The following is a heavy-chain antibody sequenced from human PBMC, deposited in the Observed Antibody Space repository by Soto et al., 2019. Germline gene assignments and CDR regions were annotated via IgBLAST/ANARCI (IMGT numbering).Heavy chain of an antibody. Sequence: VKVSCKASGGTFSSYAISWVRQAPGQGLEWMGGIIPIFGTANYAQKFQGRVTITADESTSTAYMELSSLRSEDTAVYYCARWKGSGSYYNYYYYGMDVWGQGTTVTVSS. CDR2: IIPIFGTA. CDR1: GGTFSSYA. J-gene: IGHJ6*02. D-gene: IGHD3-10*01. CDR3: ARWKGSGSYYNYYYYGMDV. V-gene: IGHV1-69*13.